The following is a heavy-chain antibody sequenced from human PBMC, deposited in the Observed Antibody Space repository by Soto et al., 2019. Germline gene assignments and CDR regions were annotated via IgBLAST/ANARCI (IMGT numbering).Heavy chain of an antibody. Sequence: VKVSCKASGFTFTSSAVQWVRQARGQRLEWIGWIVVGSGNTNYAQRFQERVTITRDMSTSTAYMELSSLRSEDTAVYYCAAEQSPEIYCSSTSCYGYGMDVWGQGTTVTVS. CDR1: GFTFTSSA. V-gene: IGHV1-58*01. CDR2: IVVGSGNT. CDR3: AAEQSPEIYCSSTSCYGYGMDV. D-gene: IGHD2-2*01. J-gene: IGHJ6*02.